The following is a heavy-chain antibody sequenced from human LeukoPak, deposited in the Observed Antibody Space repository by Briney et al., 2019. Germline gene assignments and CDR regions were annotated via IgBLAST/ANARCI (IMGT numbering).Heavy chain of an antibody. Sequence: SETLSLTCAVYGGSFSGYYWSWIRQPPGKGLEWIGEINHSGSTNYNPSLKSRVTIPVDTSKNQFSLKLSSVTAADTAVYYCARDHVITFGGVIVPYYFDYWGQGTLVTVSS. V-gene: IGHV4-34*01. CDR3: ARDHVITFGGVIVPYYFDY. D-gene: IGHD3-16*02. CDR2: INHSGST. J-gene: IGHJ4*02. CDR1: GGSFSGYY.